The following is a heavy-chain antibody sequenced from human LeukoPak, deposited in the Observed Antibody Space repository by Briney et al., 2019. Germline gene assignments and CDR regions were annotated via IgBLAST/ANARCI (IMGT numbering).Heavy chain of an antibody. V-gene: IGHV3-30-3*01. CDR2: ISFDGTIK. CDR1: GFILSPYS. D-gene: IGHD1-1*01. CDR3: ARAGSL. Sequence: GGSLRLSCAASGFILSPYSMHWVRQAPGKGLEWVAVISFDGTIKYYGDSVNGRFTISRDNAKNTLYLQMNSLRGEDTAVYYCARAGSLWGQGTLVTVSS. J-gene: IGHJ4*02.